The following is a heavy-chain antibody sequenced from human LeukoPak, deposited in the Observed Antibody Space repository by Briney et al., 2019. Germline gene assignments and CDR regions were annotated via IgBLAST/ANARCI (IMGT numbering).Heavy chain of an antibody. CDR3: ARLNVDYYDSSGYQDY. Sequence: ASVKVSFKASGYTFTGYYMHWVRQAPGQGLEWMGRINPNSGGTNYAQKFQGRVTMTRDTSISTAYMELSRLRSDDTAVYYCARLNVDYYDSSGYQDYWGQGTLVTVSS. CDR2: INPNSGGT. V-gene: IGHV1-2*06. D-gene: IGHD3-22*01. J-gene: IGHJ4*02. CDR1: GYTFTGYY.